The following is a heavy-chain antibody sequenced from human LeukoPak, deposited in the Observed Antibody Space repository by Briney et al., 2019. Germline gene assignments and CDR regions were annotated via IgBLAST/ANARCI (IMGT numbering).Heavy chain of an antibody. CDR3: ARLPLTGLDY. V-gene: IGHV5-51*01. CDR1: GYKFTNHW. Sequence: GESLRISCKGSGYKFTNHWIAWVRQMPGKGLEWMGIIYPDDSDTKYSPSFQGQVTISVDKSITTAYLQWTSLKASDTATYFCARLPLTGLDYWGQGTLVTVSS. CDR2: IYPDDSDT. J-gene: IGHJ4*02. D-gene: IGHD7-27*01.